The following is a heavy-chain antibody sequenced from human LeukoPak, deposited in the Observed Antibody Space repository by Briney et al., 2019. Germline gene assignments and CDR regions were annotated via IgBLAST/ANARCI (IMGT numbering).Heavy chain of an antibody. CDR2: ISYDGSNK. J-gene: IGHJ6*02. CDR1: GFTFSSYA. D-gene: IGHD3-22*01. V-gene: IGHV3-30-3*01. CDR3: ARYYYDSSGYSQDGMDV. Sequence: GGSLRLSCAASGFTFSSYAMHWVRQAPGKGLEWVAVISYDGSNKYYADSVKGRFTISRDNSKNTLYLQMNSLRAEDTAVYYCARYYYDSSGYSQDGMDVWGQGTTVTVSS.